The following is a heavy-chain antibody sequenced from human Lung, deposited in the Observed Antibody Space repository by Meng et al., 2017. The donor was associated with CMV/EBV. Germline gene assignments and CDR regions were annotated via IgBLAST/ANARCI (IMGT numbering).Heavy chain of an antibody. Sequence: GESXKISCTGSGFTFSSYWMSWVRQVPGKGLEWVANIKQDGSEKYYVDSVKGRFTISSDNAKNSLYLQMNSLRAEDTAVYYCARGLTTVTTQWFDPWGQGTMVTVSS. CDR1: GFTFSSYW. CDR2: IKQDGSEK. J-gene: IGHJ5*02. D-gene: IGHD4-17*01. V-gene: IGHV3-7*01. CDR3: ARGLTTVTTQWFDP.